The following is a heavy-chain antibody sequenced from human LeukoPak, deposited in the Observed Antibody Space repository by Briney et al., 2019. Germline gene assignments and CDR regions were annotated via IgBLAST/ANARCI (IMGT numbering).Heavy chain of an antibody. V-gene: IGHV3-11*01. J-gene: IGHJ6*02. Sequence: GGSLRLSCAASGFTFSDYYMSWIRQAPGKGLEWVSYISSSVSTIYYADSVKGRFTISRDNAKNSLYLQMNSLRAEDTAVYYCAREIWFGGNYYYYYGMDVWGQGTTVTVSS. CDR2: ISSSVSTI. D-gene: IGHD3-10*01. CDR3: AREIWFGGNYYYYYGMDV. CDR1: GFTFSDYY.